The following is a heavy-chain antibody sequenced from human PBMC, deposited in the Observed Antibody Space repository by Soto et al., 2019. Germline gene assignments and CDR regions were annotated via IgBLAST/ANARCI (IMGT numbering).Heavy chain of an antibody. Sequence: PSQTLSLTCVVPGDSVSSNSAGWNWIRQSPSRGLEWLGRTYYRSKWYNDYAVSVKSRITINPDTSKNQFSLQLNSVTPEDTAVYYCVRTPASGTLDPWGQGTLVTVSS. CDR3: VRTPASGTLDP. J-gene: IGHJ5*02. D-gene: IGHD6-13*01. CDR2: TYYRSKWYN. CDR1: GDSVSSNSAG. V-gene: IGHV6-1*01.